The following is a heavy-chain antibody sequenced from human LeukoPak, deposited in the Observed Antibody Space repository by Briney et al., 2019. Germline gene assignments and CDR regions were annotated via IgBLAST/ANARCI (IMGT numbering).Heavy chain of an antibody. CDR3: ARHLEQWLEVGSFDY. D-gene: IGHD6-19*01. CDR2: IYYSGST. J-gene: IGHJ4*02. V-gene: IGHV4-39*01. Sequence: SETLSLTCTVSGGSINSSSYYWGWIRQPPGKGLEWIGSIYYSGSTYYNPSLKSRVTISVDTSKNQFSLKLSSVTAADTAVYYCARHLEQWLEVGSFDYWGQGTLVTVSS. CDR1: GGSINSSSYY.